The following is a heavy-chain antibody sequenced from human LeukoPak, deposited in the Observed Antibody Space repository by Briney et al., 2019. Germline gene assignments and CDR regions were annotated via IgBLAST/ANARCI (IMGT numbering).Heavy chain of an antibody. Sequence: GGSLRLSCAASGFIFSSYWMSWVRQAPGKGLQWVAKIKEDGSEKFYVDSVKDRFTISRDNAKNSLYLQMNSLRAEDTAIYYCARGGRYYFDYWGQGTLVTVSS. CDR3: ARGGRYYFDY. J-gene: IGHJ4*02. CDR1: GFIFSSYW. D-gene: IGHD1-14*01. V-gene: IGHV3-7*01. CDR2: IKEDGSEK.